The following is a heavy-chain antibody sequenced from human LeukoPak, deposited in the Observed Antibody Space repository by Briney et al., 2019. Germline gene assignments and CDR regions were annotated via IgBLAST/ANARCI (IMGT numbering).Heavy chain of an antibody. D-gene: IGHD2-2*02. CDR2: ISWNSGSI. CDR1: GFTFDDYA. J-gene: IGHJ4*02. V-gene: IGHV3-9*01. Sequence: GGSLRLSCAASGFTFDDYATHWVRQAPGKGLEWVSGISWNSGSIGYADSVKGRFTISRDNAKNSLYLQMNSLRAEDAALYYCAKGNLLVPAAIKEYFDYWGQGTLVTVSS. CDR3: AKGNLLVPAAIKEYFDY.